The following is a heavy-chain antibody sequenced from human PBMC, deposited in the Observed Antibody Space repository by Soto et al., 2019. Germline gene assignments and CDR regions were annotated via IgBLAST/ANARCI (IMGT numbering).Heavy chain of an antibody. CDR3: ARDGTMVRGVPVYYYYMDV. CDR1: GGTFSIYT. CDR2: IIPILGIA. V-gene: IGHV1-69*04. D-gene: IGHD3-10*01. J-gene: IGHJ6*03. Sequence: ASVKVSCKASGGTFSIYTISWVRQAPGQGLEWMGRIIPILGIANYAQKFQGRVTITADKSTSTAYMELSSLRSEDTAVYYCARDGTMVRGVPVYYYYMDVWGKGTTVTVSS.